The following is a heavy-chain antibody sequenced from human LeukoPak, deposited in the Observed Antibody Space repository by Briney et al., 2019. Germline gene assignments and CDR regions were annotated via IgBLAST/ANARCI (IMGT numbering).Heavy chain of an antibody. CDR1: GFTFSSYD. CDR3: ARGGLNYGDYKYYYYGMDV. J-gene: IGHJ6*04. V-gene: IGHV3-13*05. Sequence: GGSLRLSCAASGFTFSSYDMHWVRQATGKGLEWVSAIGTAGDPYYPGSVKGRFTISRENAKNSLYLQMNSLRAGDTAVYYCARGGLNYGDYKYYYYGMDVWGKGTTVTVSS. D-gene: IGHD4-17*01. CDR2: IGTAGDP.